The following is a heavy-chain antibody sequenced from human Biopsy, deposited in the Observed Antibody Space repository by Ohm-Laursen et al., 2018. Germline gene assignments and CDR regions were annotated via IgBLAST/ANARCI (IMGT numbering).Heavy chain of an antibody. V-gene: IGHV3-30*18. J-gene: IGHJ6*02. CDR1: GFTFRTYG. D-gene: IGHD3-3*01. CDR3: TKADDFWSPEGYYYYFSGIDV. Sequence: SLRLSCTASGFTFRTYGMHWVRLAPGKGLEWVAVISYDQITKHYADSVRGRFTISRDNSKNTLYLQVNNLRAEDTAIYYCTKADDFWSPEGYYYYFSGIDVWGQGTTVTVSS. CDR2: ISYDQITK.